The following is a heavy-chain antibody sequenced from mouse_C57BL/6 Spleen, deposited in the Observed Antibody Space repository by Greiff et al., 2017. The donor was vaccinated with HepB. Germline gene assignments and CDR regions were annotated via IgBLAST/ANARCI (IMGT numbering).Heavy chain of an antibody. CDR3: ARWDGYLDY. D-gene: IGHD2-3*01. V-gene: IGHV1-50*01. J-gene: IGHJ2*01. Sequence: QVQLQQPGAELVKPGASVKLSCKASGYTFTSYWMQWVKQRPGQGLEWIGEIDPSDSYTNYNQKFKGKATLTVDTSSSTAYMQLSSLTSEDSAVYYCARWDGYLDYWGQGTTLTVSS. CDR1: GYTFTSYW. CDR2: IDPSDSYT.